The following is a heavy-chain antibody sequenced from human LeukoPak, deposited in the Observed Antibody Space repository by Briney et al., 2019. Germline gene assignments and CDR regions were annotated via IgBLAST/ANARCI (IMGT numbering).Heavy chain of an antibody. J-gene: IGHJ6*03. V-gene: IGHV3-23*01. D-gene: IGHD5-24*01. CDR3: AKNIWTEMATIYYYMDV. CDR1: GFTFSSYA. Sequence: GGSLRLSCAASGFTFSSYAMSWVRQAPGKGLEWVSAISGSAYSTYYADSVKGRFTISRDNSKNTLYLQMNSLRAEDTAVYYCAKNIWTEMATIYYYMDVWGKGTTVTVSS. CDR2: ISGSAYST.